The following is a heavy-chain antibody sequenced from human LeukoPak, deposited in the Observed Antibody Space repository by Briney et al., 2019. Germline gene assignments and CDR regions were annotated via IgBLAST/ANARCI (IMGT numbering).Heavy chain of an antibody. CDR1: GFTFSSYG. Sequence: GRSLRLSCAASGFTFSSYGMHWVRQAPGKGLEWVSVISGSGGSTYYADSVKGRFTISRDNSKNTLYLQMNSLRAEDTAVYYCARPQSPDYYYDSSRDAFDIWGQGTMVTVSS. CDR3: ARPQSPDYYYDSSRDAFDI. V-gene: IGHV3-23*01. CDR2: ISGSGGST. J-gene: IGHJ3*02. D-gene: IGHD3-22*01.